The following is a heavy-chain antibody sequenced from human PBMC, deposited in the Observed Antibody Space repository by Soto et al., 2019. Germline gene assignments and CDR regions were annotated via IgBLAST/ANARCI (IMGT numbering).Heavy chain of an antibody. Sequence: ASVKVSCKASGGTFSSYAISWVRQAPGQGLEWMGWISAYNGNTNYAQKFQGRVTMTTDTSTSTAYMELRSLRSDDTAVYYCARDPDIGMVPNDYWGQGTLVTVSS. D-gene: IGHD2-15*01. J-gene: IGHJ4*02. V-gene: IGHV1-18*01. CDR2: ISAYNGNT. CDR3: ARDPDIGMVPNDY. CDR1: GGTFSSYA.